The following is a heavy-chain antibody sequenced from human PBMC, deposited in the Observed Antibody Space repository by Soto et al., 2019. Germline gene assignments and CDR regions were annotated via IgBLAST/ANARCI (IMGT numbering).Heavy chain of an antibody. V-gene: IGHV4-39*01. CDR3: ASHYGSGSYYNRYPFDY. Sequence: ETLSLTCTVSGGSISSSSYYWGWIRQPPGKGLEWIGSIYYSGSTYYNPSLKSRVTISVDTSKNQFSLKLSSVTATDTAVYYCASHYGSGSYYNRYPFDYWGQGTLVTVSS. J-gene: IGHJ4*02. D-gene: IGHD3-10*01. CDR1: GGSISSSSYY. CDR2: IYYSGST.